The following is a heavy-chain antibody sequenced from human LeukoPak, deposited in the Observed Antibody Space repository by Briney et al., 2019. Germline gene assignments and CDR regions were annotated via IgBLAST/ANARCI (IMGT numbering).Heavy chain of an antibody. CDR1: GGSISSSSYY. D-gene: IGHD3-9*01. CDR2: IYYSGST. J-gene: IGHJ5*02. V-gene: IGHV4-39*07. CDR3: ARGHQGVTARYFPRRYWSFDP. Sequence: SETLSLTCTVSGGSISSSSYYWGWIRQPPGKGLEWIGSIYYSGSTYYNPSLKSRVTISVDTSKNQFSLKLSSVTAADTAVYYCARGHQGVTARYFPRRYWSFDPWGQGTLVTVSS.